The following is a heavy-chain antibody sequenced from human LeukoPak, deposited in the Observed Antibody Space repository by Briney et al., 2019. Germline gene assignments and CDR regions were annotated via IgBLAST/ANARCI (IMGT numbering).Heavy chain of an antibody. Sequence: GGSLRLSCAASGFTFSSYWMSWVRQAPGKGLEWVANIKQDGSEKYYVDSVKGRFTISRDNAKNSLYLQMNSLRAEDTAVYYCARDAGYSPPVYFQHWGQGTPVTVSS. CDR3: ARDAGYSPPVYFQH. D-gene: IGHD2-15*01. CDR2: IKQDGSEK. CDR1: GFTFSSYW. J-gene: IGHJ1*01. V-gene: IGHV3-7*01.